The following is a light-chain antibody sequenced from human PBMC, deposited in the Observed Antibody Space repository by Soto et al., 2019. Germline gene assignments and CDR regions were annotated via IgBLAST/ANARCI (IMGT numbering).Light chain of an antibody. Sequence: DIVMTQSPAFVSASLGERVTLSCRASRTIDTYFAWFQHRLGQPPRLLIFGASVRAPGVPPRFSGGGSGTEFTLTINSLRSEDFAVYFCQQYDAWPPGTFGGGTTVEI. CDR1: RTIDTY. CDR2: GAS. J-gene: IGKJ4*01. V-gene: IGKV3-15*01. CDR3: QQYDAWPPGT.